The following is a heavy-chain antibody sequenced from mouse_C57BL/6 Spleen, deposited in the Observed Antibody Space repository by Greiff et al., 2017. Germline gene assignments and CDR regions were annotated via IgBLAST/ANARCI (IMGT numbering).Heavy chain of an antibody. CDR3: ARNDAYSYAMDD. V-gene: IGHV1-26*01. Sequence: EVQLQQSGPELVKPGASVKISCKASGYTFTDYYMHWVKQSPGKSLEWIGNINPNNGGTSYNQKFKGKATLTVDKSSSTAYMELRSLTSEDSAVYYCARNDAYSYAMDDWGQGTSVTVAS. D-gene: IGHD2-10*01. J-gene: IGHJ4*01. CDR1: GYTFTDYY. CDR2: INPNNGGT.